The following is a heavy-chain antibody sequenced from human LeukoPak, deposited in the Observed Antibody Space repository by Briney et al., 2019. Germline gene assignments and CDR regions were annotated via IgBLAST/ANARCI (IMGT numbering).Heavy chain of an antibody. CDR2: TSSSGETT. J-gene: IGHJ4*02. V-gene: IGHV3-23*01. Sequence: GGSLRLSXVASGFTFSSYAMSWVRQAAGKGLEWVSSTSSSGETTYYADSVKGRFTISRDNSRNTLYLQMNSLRAEDTAVYYCAKDRPNYYGTNGHYYRRDGDCWGQGTLVTVSS. CDR1: GFTFSSYA. CDR3: AKDRPNYYGTNGHYYRRDGDC. D-gene: IGHD3-22*01.